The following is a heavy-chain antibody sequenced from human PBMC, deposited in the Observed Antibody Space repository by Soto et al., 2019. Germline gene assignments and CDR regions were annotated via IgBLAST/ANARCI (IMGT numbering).Heavy chain of an antibody. CDR1: GGTFSSHA. Sequence: QVQLVQSGAGVKKPGSSVQVSCKASGGTFSSHAISWVRQAPGQGLEWMGVIIPFFKTTNYAQKFQGRVTITADDSMSTAYMDLSSLRSEDTAVYYCAGDVTVNYYDSTYYYYAMDVWGQGTTVTVSS. CDR2: IIPFFKTT. D-gene: IGHD3-22*01. V-gene: IGHV1-69*01. J-gene: IGHJ6*02. CDR3: AGDVTVNYYDSTYYYYAMDV.